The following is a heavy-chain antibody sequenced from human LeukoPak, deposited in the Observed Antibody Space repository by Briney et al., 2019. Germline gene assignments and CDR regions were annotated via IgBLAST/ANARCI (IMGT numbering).Heavy chain of an antibody. CDR3: ARRGGFQLSN. V-gene: IGHV4-59*12. D-gene: IGHD3-16*01. J-gene: IGHJ4*02. CDR1: GGSISTYY. CDR2: IYYSGST. Sequence: PSETLSLTCTVSGGSISTYYWNWIRQPPGKGLEWIGYIYYSGSTNYNPSLKSRVTISVDTSKNQFSLKLSSVTAADTAVYYCARRGGFQLSNWGQGTLVTVSS.